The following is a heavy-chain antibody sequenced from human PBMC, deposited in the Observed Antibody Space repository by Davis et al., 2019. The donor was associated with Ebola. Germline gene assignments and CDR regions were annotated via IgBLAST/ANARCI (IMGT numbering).Heavy chain of an antibody. D-gene: IGHD4-17*01. J-gene: IGHJ4*02. CDR1: GGSFRGYY. Sequence: LSLTCAVYGGSFRGYYWSWFRQAPGKGLEWVGFIRSKAYGGTTEYAASVKGRFTISRDDSKSIAYLQMNSLKTEDTAVYYCTRDGVTTRGGYWGQGTLVTVSS. V-gene: IGHV3-49*03. CDR3: TRDGVTTRGGY. CDR2: IRSKAYGGTT.